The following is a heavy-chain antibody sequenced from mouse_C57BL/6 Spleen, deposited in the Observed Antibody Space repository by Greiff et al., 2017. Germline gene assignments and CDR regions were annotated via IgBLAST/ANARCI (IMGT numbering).Heavy chain of an antibody. CDR1: GYTFTDYN. CDR3: ARGISVATKYYAMDY. Sequence: EVQLVESGPELVKPGASVKMSCKASGYTFTDYNMHWVKQSHGKSLEWIGYINPNNGGTSYNQKFKGKATLTVNKSSSTAYMELRSLTSEDSAVYYCARGISVATKYYAMDYWGQGTSVTVSS. J-gene: IGHJ4*01. CDR2: INPNNGGT. D-gene: IGHD1-1*01. V-gene: IGHV1-22*01.